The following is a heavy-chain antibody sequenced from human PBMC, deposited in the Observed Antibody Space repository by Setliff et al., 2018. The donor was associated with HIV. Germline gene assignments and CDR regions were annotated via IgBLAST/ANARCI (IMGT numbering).Heavy chain of an antibody. CDR1: GYTFTDYY. CDR3: ARDLAYCSGGSCYRPFIYYFYYMDV. V-gene: IGHV1-2*02. CDR2: VIPNSGKT. D-gene: IGHD2-15*01. Sequence: VASVKVSCKASGYTFTDYYIHWVRQAPGQGLEWMGCVIPNSGKTYYAQEFQGRVTMTSDTSINTAYMEVSWLTSDDTAIYYCARDLAYCSGGSCYRPFIYYFYYMDVWGKGATVTVSS. J-gene: IGHJ6*03.